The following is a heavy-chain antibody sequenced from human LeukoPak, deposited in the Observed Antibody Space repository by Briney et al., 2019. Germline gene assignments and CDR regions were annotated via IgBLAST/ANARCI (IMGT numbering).Heavy chain of an antibody. Sequence: GSLRLSCAASGFTCSSYWMHGVPHAPGKRRVGIGEIKHRGSTNYNPSLKSRVTISVDTSKNQSYMKLSSVTAADRAVYYCARTLDCSSSSCSYGMDVWGQGTTVTVPS. V-gene: IGHV4-4*02. D-gene: IGHD2-15*01. J-gene: IGHJ6*02. CDR3: ARTLDCSSSSCSYGMDV. CDR2: IKHRGST. CDR1: GFTCSSYW.